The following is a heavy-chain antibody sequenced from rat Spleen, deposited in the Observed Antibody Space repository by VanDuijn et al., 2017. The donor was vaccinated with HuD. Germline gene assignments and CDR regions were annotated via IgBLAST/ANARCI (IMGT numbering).Heavy chain of an antibody. CDR3: ARYEAPRGFAY. CDR1: GYSITRNY. V-gene: IGHV3-1*01. D-gene: IGHD3-1*01. CDR2: ISYSGST. Sequence: EVQLQESGPGLVKPSQSLSLTCSVTGYSITRNYWGWIRKFPGNKMEWIGHISYSGSTSYNPSLKSRISITRDTSKNQFFLQLNSVTTEDTATYYCARYEAPRGFAYWGQGTLVTVSS. J-gene: IGHJ3*01.